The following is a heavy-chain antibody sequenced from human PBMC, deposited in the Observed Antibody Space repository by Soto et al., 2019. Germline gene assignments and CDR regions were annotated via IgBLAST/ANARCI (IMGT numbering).Heavy chain of an antibody. CDR2: ISAYNGNT. D-gene: IGHD6-13*01. V-gene: IGHV1-18*01. Sequence: QVQLVQSGAEVKKPGASVKVSCKASGYTFTSYGISWVRQAPGQGLEWMGWISAYNGNTNYAQKLQGRVTMTTDTSTSTAYMELRSLRSDESAMYYCARDGSPYSSSLVRNWFAPWGQGTLVTVSS. J-gene: IGHJ5*02. CDR3: ARDGSPYSSSLVRNWFAP. CDR1: GYTFTSYG.